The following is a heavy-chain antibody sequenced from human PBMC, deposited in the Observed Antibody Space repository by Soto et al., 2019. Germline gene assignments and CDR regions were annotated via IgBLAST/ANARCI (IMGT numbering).Heavy chain of an antibody. Sequence: SLRLSCAASGFTFSSYGMHWVRQAPGKGLEWVAVISYDGSNKYYADSVKGRFTISRDNSKNTLYLQMNSLRAEDTAVYYCAKDRASGYYGMDVWGQGTTVTVSS. D-gene: IGHD6-19*01. CDR1: GFTFSSYG. J-gene: IGHJ6*02. CDR3: AKDRASGYYGMDV. CDR2: ISYDGSNK. V-gene: IGHV3-30*18.